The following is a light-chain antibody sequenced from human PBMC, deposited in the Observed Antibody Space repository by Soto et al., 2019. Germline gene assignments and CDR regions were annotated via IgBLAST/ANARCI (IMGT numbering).Light chain of an antibody. CDR1: QSVDTN. CDR3: QQYDDWPPWT. V-gene: IGKV3-15*01. J-gene: IGKJ1*01. CDR2: GAS. Sequence: EIVMTQSPATLSVPPGERATLSCRASQSVDTNLAWYQQKPGQAPRVLIYGASTRAAGIPARFSGSGSGTEFTLTISSLQSEDFAVYYCQQYDDWPPWTFGQGTKVEIK.